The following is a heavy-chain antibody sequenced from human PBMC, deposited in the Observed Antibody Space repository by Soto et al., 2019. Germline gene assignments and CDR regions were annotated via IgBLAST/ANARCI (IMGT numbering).Heavy chain of an antibody. Sequence: QVQLQQWGAGLVKPSETLSLTCAVYGGSFSDFHWSWIRQPPGKGLEWIGEIHHRGKTNYNPSLRSRVTMSVDTSQNQFSLKMTSVTAADTAVYYCARTHSCMDVWDQGTTVTVSS. V-gene: IGHV4-34*01. J-gene: IGHJ6*02. CDR1: GGSFSDFH. CDR3: ARTHSCMDV. D-gene: IGHD2-15*01. CDR2: IHHRGKT.